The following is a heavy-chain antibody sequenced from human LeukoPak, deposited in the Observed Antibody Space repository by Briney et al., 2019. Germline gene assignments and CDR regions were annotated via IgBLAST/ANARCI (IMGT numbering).Heavy chain of an antibody. J-gene: IGHJ4*02. CDR2: ISSGSEK. Sequence: GRSLRLSCEASGFTFSIFPMHWVRQAPGKGLEWVALISSGSEKYYADSVKGRFTISRDNSKNMLYLQMNSLRSDDTAVYYCARVLFNFGYNYWGQGSLVTVSS. V-gene: IGHV3-30*04. D-gene: IGHD5-18*01. CDR3: ARVLFNFGYNY. CDR1: GFTFSIFP.